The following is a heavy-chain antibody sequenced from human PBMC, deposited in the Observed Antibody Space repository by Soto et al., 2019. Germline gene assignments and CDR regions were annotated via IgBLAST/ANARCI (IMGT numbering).Heavy chain of an antibody. J-gene: IGHJ6*02. CDR3: ASGGGSGSSFVGYYYYTLDV. Sequence: QVQLVESGGGVVQPGRSLRLSCTASGFTFSTYGMHWVRQAPGKGLEWVTVIWYDGSNKYYADSVKGRFTISRDNSKNTLYLQMNSLRADDTAVFYCASGGGSGSSFVGYYYYTLDVWGQGTTVTVSS. CDR2: IWYDGSNK. V-gene: IGHV3-33*01. CDR1: GFTFSTYG. D-gene: IGHD1-26*01.